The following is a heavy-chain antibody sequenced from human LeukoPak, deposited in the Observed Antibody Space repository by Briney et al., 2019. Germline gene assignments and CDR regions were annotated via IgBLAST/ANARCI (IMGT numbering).Heavy chain of an antibody. V-gene: IGHV3-64D*06. CDR3: VKDYLRGSSWLKYWYFDL. J-gene: IGHJ2*01. D-gene: IGHD6-13*01. CDR1: GFTFSSYA. CDR2: ISSNGGST. Sequence: GGSLRLSCSASGFTFSSYAMHWVRQAPGKGLEYVSAISSNGGSTYYADSVKGRFTISRDNSKNTLYLQMSSLRAEDTAVYYCVKDYLRGSSWLKYWYFDLWGRGTLVTVSS.